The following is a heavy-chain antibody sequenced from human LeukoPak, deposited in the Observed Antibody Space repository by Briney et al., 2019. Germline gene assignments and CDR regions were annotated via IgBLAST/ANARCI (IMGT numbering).Heavy chain of an antibody. V-gene: IGHV4-59*12. D-gene: IGHD1-26*01. Sequence: SETLSLTCTVSGGSISDYYWSWIRQPPGKGLEWIRYIYYTGITNCNPSLKSRVNMSVDTSKNQFSLKLSSVTAADTAVYYCARDLRPLGGATTWYYFDYWGQGTLVTVSS. CDR1: GGSISDYY. J-gene: IGHJ4*02. CDR3: ARDLRPLGGATTWYYFDY. CDR2: IYYTGIT.